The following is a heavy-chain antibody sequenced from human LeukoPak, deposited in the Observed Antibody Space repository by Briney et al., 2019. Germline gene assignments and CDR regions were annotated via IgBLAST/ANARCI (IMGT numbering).Heavy chain of an antibody. CDR1: GGSISGYY. CDR2: INHSGST. V-gene: IGHV4-34*01. CDR3: ASPSGRSNSKGNYYFDY. D-gene: IGHD1-7*01. Sequence: PSETLSLTCSVSGGSISGYYWSWIRQPPGKGLEWIGEINHSGSTNYNPSLKSRVTISVDTSKNQFSLKLSSVTAADTAVYYCASPSGRSNSKGNYYFDYWGQGTLVTVSS. J-gene: IGHJ4*02.